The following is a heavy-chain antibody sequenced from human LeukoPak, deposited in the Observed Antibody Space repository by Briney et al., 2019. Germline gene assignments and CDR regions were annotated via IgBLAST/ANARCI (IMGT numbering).Heavy chain of an antibody. CDR1: GFIFSVYS. V-gene: IGHV4-34*01. CDR3: ARRYYYNLGSFPFDF. J-gene: IGHJ4*02. Sequence: GSLRLSCAASGFIFSVYSMTWIRQPPGKGLEWIGEIHNSGTTNYNPSLNSRVTISEDTSKNQFYLNLSSVTAADTAVYYCARRYYYNLGSFPFDFWGQGTLVTVSS. D-gene: IGHD3-10*01. CDR2: IHNSGTT.